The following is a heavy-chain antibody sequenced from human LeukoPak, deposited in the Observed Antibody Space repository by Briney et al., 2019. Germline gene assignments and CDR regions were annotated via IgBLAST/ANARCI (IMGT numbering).Heavy chain of an antibody. D-gene: IGHD5-12*01. J-gene: IGHJ4*02. CDR2: ISYDGSNE. Sequence: GGSLRLSCAASGFTFSSYVMHWVRQAPGKGLEWVAIISYDGSNEYYADSVKGRFTISRDNSKNTLYLQMNSLRAEDTAVYYCARGPSGHHNTGGQGTLVTVSS. CDR3: ARGPSGHHNT. V-gene: IGHV3-30*14. CDR1: GFTFSSYV.